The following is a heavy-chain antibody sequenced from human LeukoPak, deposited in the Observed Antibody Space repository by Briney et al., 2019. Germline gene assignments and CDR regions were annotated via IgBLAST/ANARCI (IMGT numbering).Heavy chain of an antibody. CDR3: AKDKLGGWFDP. D-gene: IGHD1-26*01. CDR2: IWYDGSKK. Sequence: GGSLRLSCTASGFTFSSYGIHWVRQAPGKGLEWVAVIWYDGSKKYYADSVKGRFTISRDNSKNTLYLQMNSLRAEDTAVYYCAKDKLGGWFDPWGQGTLVTVSS. V-gene: IGHV3-30*02. CDR1: GFTFSSYG. J-gene: IGHJ5*02.